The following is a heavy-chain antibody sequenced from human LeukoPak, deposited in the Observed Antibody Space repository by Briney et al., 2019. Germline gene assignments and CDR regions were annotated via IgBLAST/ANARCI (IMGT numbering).Heavy chain of an antibody. Sequence: GGSLRLSCAASGFTFSSYAMSWVRQAPGKGLEWVSYISSSGSTIYYADSVKGRFTISRDNAKNSLYLQMNSLRAEDTAVYYCARDPNYFGSGTCFSNWGQGTLVTVSS. V-gene: IGHV3-48*04. CDR2: ISSSGSTI. D-gene: IGHD3-10*01. CDR3: ARDPNYFGSGTCFSN. J-gene: IGHJ4*02. CDR1: GFTFSSYA.